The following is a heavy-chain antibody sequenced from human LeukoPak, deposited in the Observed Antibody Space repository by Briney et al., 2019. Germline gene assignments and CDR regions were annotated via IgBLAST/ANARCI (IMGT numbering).Heavy chain of an antibody. CDR1: GSTFTNYW. D-gene: IGHD2-2*01. J-gene: IGHJ4*02. CDR2: IYPGDSDT. V-gene: IGHV5-51*01. CDR3: ARRGYCATTTCYRLFDY. Sequence: HGESLKISCQRSGSTFTNYWIGWVRQLPGKGLEWMGIIYPGDSDTRYSPSFQGQFTISADKTITSAYLQWSSLKASDTAMYYCARRGYCATTTCYRLFDYWGQGTLVTVSS.